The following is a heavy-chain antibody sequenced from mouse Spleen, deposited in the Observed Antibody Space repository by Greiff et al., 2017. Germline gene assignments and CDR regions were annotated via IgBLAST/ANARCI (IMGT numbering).Heavy chain of an antibody. CDR1: GFNITDYY. CDR3: ARGSTMITSDYAMDY. D-gene: IGHD2-4*01. J-gene: IGHJ4*01. CDR2: FDPEDGET. V-gene: IGHV14-2*01. Sequence: VQLQQSGAELVKPGASVKLSCTASGFNITDYYMHWVKQRTEQGLEWIGRFDPEDGETKYAPKFQGKATITADTSSNTAYLQLSSLTSEDTAVYYCARGSTMITSDYAMDYWGQGTSVTVSS.